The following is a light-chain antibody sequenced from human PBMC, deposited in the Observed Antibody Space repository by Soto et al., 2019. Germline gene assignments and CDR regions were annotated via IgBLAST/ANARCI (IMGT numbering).Light chain of an antibody. CDR2: AAS. J-gene: IGKJ5*01. CDR1: QGISNW. Sequence: DIQMTQSPSSVSASVGDRVTITCRASQGISNWLAWYQQKPGKAPKLLIYAASSLQSGVPSRFSGSGSGTDFTLTISSVQPAVFATYYCQQANSFPSINFGQGTRLEIK. CDR3: QQANSFPSIN. V-gene: IGKV1-12*02.